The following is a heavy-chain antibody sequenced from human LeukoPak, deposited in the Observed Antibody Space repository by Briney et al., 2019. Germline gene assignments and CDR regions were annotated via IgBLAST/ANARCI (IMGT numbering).Heavy chain of an antibody. CDR1: GYTFTTYA. D-gene: IGHD2-21*01. V-gene: IGHV3-23*01. CDR2: LSSGGTT. Sequence: GASVKVSCKASGYTFTTYAMSWVRQAPGKGLEWVSALSSGGTTWYADSVKGRFTISRDTSTSTLFLQMNSLRADDTALYYCAKDRAYPNDVFDIWGQGTMVTVS. CDR3: AKDRAYPNDVFDI. J-gene: IGHJ3*02.